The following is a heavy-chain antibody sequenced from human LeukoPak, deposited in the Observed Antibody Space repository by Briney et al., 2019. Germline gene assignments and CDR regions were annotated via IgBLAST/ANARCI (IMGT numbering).Heavy chain of an antibody. V-gene: IGHV4-38-2*02. J-gene: IGHJ4*02. CDR1: GYSISSGYY. D-gene: IGHD4-23*01. CDR3: ARDLGGKD. Sequence: SETLSLTCTVSGYSISSGYYWGWIRQPPGKGLEWIGSIYHSGSTYYNPSLKSRVTISVDTSKNQFSLKLSSVTAADTAVYYCARDLGGKDWGQGTLVTVSS. CDR2: IYHSGST.